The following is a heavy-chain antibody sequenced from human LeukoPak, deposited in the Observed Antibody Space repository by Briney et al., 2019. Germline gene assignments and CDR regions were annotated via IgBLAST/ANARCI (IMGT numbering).Heavy chain of an antibody. CDR1: GGSFSSHY. J-gene: IGHJ4*02. V-gene: IGHV4-59*11. Sequence: SETLSLTCTVSGGSFSSHYWGWIRQSPGKGLEWIAYMFDSVTSKDNMSDSVTSKDNPSLKSRLTLSADTSKNQFSLRLSYVPAAATAFFYCAIIRRGYPLGYFDFWGQGILVTVSS. D-gene: IGHD5-18*01. CDR2: MSDSVTS. CDR3: AIIRRGYPLGYFDF.